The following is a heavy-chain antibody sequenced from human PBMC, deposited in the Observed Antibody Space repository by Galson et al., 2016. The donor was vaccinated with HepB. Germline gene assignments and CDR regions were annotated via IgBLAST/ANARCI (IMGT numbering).Heavy chain of an antibody. CDR2: INSDSGYI. D-gene: IGHD3-16*02. Sequence: SLRLSCAASGFTFSTYTMNWVRQAPGKGLEWVSSINSDSGYIYYADSVKGRFTISRDNAKNSLYLQMNGLRAEDTAVYYCVSSLSDWGQGTLVTVSS. V-gene: IGHV3-21*01. CDR1: GFTFSTYT. CDR3: VSSLSD. J-gene: IGHJ4*02.